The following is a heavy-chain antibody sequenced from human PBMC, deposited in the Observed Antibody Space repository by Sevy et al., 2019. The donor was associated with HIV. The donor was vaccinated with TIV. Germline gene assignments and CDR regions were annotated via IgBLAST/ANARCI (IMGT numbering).Heavy chain of an antibody. V-gene: IGHV1-46*01. J-gene: IGHJ4*02. CDR2: VNPSGGGT. CDR3: ARVESCGGDCYFSDY. Sequence: ASVKVSCKASGYTFTDHYIHWVRQAPGQGLECMGIVNPSGGGTNYAQNFQGRVTFTRDRSTSTVYMELSGLRSEDTAVYYCARVESCGGDCYFSDYWGQGTQVTVSS. D-gene: IGHD2-21*02. CDR1: GYTFTDHY.